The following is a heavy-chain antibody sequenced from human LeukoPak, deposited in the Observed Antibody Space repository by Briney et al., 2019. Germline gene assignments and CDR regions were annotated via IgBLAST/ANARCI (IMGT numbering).Heavy chain of an antibody. CDR3: ARDIAARY. J-gene: IGHJ4*02. V-gene: IGHV4-59*01. CDR1: GASISSSY. Sequence: SETLSLTCTVSGASISSSYWSWIRHPPGKGLEWIAYIYYSGSTNYNPSLKSRVTISVDTSRNQFSLKLSSVTAADAAVYYCARDIAARYWGQGTLVTVSS. CDR2: IYYSGST. D-gene: IGHD6-13*01.